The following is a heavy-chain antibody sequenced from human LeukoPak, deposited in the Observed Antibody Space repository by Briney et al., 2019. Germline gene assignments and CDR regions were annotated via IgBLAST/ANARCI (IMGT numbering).Heavy chain of an antibody. D-gene: IGHD1-7*01. CDR2: ISSNGGST. J-gene: IGHJ4*02. CDR1: GFTFSSYA. CDR3: ATTGTTGNANDY. Sequence: QPGGSLRLSCAASGFTFSSYAMHWVRQAPGKGLEYVSAISSNGGSTYYANSVKGRLTISRDNSKNTLYLQMGSLRAEDMAVYYCATTGTTGNANDYWGQGTLVTVSS. V-gene: IGHV3-64*01.